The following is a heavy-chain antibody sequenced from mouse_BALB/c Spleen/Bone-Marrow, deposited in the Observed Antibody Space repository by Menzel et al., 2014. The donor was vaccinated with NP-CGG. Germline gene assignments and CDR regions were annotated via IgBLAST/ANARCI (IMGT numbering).Heavy chain of an antibody. J-gene: IGHJ3*01. Sequence: EVHLVESGGGLVQPGGSLKLSCAASGFDFSRYWMSWVRQAPGKGLEWIGEINPDSSTINYTPSLKDKFIISRDNAKNTLYLQMSKVRSDDTALYYCARGDWAWFVYWGQGTLVTVSA. V-gene: IGHV4-1*02. D-gene: IGHD4-1*01. CDR3: ARGDWAWFVY. CDR2: INPDSSTI. CDR1: GFDFSRYW.